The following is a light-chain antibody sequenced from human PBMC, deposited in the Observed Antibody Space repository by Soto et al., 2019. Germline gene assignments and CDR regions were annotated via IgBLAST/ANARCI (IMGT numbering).Light chain of an antibody. CDR1: QNVRKN. V-gene: IGKV3-15*01. CDR2: GAS. J-gene: IGKJ5*01. CDR3: LQYDGWPLT. Sequence: VMRQSPVALSVSPGERATLSCRARQNVRKNLAWYQQKPGQAPRLLIYGASTRATGIPARFSGDGSGTEFTLTIDSLQSEDFVVYYCLQYDGWPLTFGQGTRLEI.